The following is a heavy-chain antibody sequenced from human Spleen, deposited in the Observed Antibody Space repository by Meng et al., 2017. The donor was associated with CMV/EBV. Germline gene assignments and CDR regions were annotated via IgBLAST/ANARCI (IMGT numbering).Heavy chain of an antibody. CDR1: GGTFSSYA. J-gene: IGHJ6*02. Sequence: SVKVSCKASGGTFSSYAISWVRQAPGQGLEWMGGIIPIFGTANYAQKFQGRVTITTDESTSTAYMELSSLRSEDTAVYYCASSAARDYYYYGMDVWGQRTTVTVSS. CDR3: ASSAARDYYYYGMDV. D-gene: IGHD6-6*01. CDR2: IIPIFGTA. V-gene: IGHV1-69*05.